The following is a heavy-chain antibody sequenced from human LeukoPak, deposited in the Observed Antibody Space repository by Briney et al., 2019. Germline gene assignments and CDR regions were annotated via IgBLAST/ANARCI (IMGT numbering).Heavy chain of an antibody. J-gene: IGHJ4*02. V-gene: IGHV3-9*01. CDR3: AKVRGTYSSGYFFDY. Sequence: GGSLRLSCAAAGFTFDNYAMHWVRQAPGKGLEWLSIISWNSGYIGYAHSVKGRFTISRDNDKESLDLQMNSLRAEDTAFYYCAKVRGTYSSGYFFDYWGQGTLVTVSS. CDR2: ISWNSGYI. CDR1: GFTFDNYA. D-gene: IGHD6-19*01.